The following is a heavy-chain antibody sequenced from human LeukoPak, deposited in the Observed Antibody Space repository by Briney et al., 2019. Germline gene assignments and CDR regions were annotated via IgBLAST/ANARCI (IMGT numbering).Heavy chain of an antibody. CDR1: GYTFTGYY. CDR2: INPNGGGT. V-gene: IGHV1-2*02. J-gene: IGHJ6*03. Sequence: ASVKVSCKASGYTFTGYYVHWVRQAPGQGLEWMGWINPNGGGTNYAQKFQGRVTMTRDTSISIAYMELSRLRSDDTAVYYCARDGDRDWNVFYYYYMDVWGKGTTVTISS. D-gene: IGHD1-1*01. CDR3: ARDGDRDWNVFYYYYMDV.